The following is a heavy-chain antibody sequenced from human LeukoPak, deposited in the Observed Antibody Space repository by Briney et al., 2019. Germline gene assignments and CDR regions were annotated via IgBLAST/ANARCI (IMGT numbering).Heavy chain of an antibody. CDR1: GGSFSGYY. V-gene: IGHV4-34*01. CDR3: ARNFMSAFDI. J-gene: IGHJ3*02. D-gene: IGHD3-16*01. Sequence: SETLSLPFAVYGGSFSGYYWNWIRRPPGKGLEWIGEINHGGHTNYNPSLKSRVTISLDTSKNQFSLNLTSVTAADTAVYYCARNFMSAFDIWGQGTLVTVSS. CDR2: INHGGHT.